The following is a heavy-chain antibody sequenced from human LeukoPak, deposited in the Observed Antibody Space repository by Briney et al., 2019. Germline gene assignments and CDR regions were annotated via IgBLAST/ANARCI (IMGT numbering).Heavy chain of an antibody. Sequence: PGGSLRLSCAASGFTFSSYWMSWVRQAPGKGLEWVANIKPDGSATNYVDSVKGRFTISRDNAKNSLDLQMNSLRAEDTAVYYCARGGGSSSWGQGTLVTVSS. D-gene: IGHD6-6*01. CDR2: IKPDGSAT. V-gene: IGHV3-7*01. CDR3: ARGGGSSS. CDR1: GFTFSSYW. J-gene: IGHJ5*02.